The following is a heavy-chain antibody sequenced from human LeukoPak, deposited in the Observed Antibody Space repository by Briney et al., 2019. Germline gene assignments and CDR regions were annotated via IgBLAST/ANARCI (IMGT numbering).Heavy chain of an antibody. D-gene: IGHD3-10*01. CDR3: GRGSVGFGELNY. CDR1: GGSISSSYKY. CDR2: IYYSGTT. V-gene: IGHV4-39*01. Sequence: PSETLSLTCTVSGGSISSSYKYWGWVRQPPGRGLEWIGSIYYSGTTYYNPSLKSRVTISVDTSKNQFSLKLASVTAADTAVYYCGRGSVGFGELNYWGQGTLVTVSS. J-gene: IGHJ4*02.